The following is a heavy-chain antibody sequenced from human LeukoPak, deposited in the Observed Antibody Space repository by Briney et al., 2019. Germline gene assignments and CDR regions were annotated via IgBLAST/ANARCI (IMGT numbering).Heavy chain of an antibody. V-gene: IGHV1-69*13. D-gene: IGHD6-13*01. CDR1: GGTFSSYA. CDR3: ARGREKQQLYFDY. Sequence: GASVKVSCKASGGTFSSYAISWVRQAPGQGLEWMGGIIPIFGTANYAQKFQGRVTTTADESTSTAYMELSSLRSEDTAVYYCARGREKQQLYFDYWGQGTLVTVSS. J-gene: IGHJ4*02. CDR2: IIPIFGTA.